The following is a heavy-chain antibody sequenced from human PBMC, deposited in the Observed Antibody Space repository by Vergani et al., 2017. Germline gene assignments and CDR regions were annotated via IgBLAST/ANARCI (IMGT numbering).Heavy chain of an antibody. CDR1: GFTLSNYD. CDR3: AKHFRGWGINY. Sequence: QVQLVEPGGGVVQRGGSLRLSCATSGFTLSNYDMQWIRQGPGKGLEFVAFIQFDGSNQYYADSVKGRFTLSRDFSKNTLYLQMNSLRTDDAATYYCAKHFRGWGINYGGQGTQVIVS. D-gene: IGHD3-16*01. CDR2: IQFDGSNQ. V-gene: IGHV3-30*02. J-gene: IGHJ4*02.